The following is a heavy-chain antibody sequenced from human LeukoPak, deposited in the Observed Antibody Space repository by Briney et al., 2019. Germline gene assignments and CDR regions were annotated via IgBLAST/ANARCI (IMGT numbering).Heavy chain of an antibody. CDR2: INAGDGNT. Sequence: ASVKVSCKASGYIFTTYAIYWVRQAPGQRLEWMGWINAGDGNTKYSQKFQGRVTITRNTSASTVYMEVKSLRSEDTAVYYCARTTVTAYSDYWGQGTLVTVSS. V-gene: IGHV1-3*01. J-gene: IGHJ4*02. CDR3: ARTTVTAYSDY. D-gene: IGHD4-17*01. CDR1: GYIFTTYA.